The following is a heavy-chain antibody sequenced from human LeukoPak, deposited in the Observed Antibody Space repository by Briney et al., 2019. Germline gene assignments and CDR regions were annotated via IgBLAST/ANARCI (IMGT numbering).Heavy chain of an antibody. V-gene: IGHV4-34*01. Sequence: SETLSLTCAVYGGSFSGYYWSWIRQPPGKGLEWIGEINHSGSTNYNPSPKSRVTISVDTSKNQFSLKLSSVTAADTAVYYCARRGLVNTYYYGSGSPGCFDYWGQGTLVTVSS. CDR1: GGSFSGYY. J-gene: IGHJ4*02. CDR3: ARRGLVNTYYYGSGSPGCFDY. CDR2: INHSGST. D-gene: IGHD3-10*01.